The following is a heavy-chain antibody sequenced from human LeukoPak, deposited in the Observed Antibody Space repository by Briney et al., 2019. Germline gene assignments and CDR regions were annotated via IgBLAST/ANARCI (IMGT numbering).Heavy chain of an antibody. Sequence: GGSLGLSCAASGFTFSSYWMTWVRQAPGKGLEWVANIKQDGSAKYYVDSVKGRFTISRDNAKNSLYLQVNSLRAEDTAVYYCARPQSGTYHDAFDIWGQGTMVTVSS. J-gene: IGHJ3*02. CDR1: GFTFSSYW. D-gene: IGHD1-26*01. CDR3: ARPQSGTYHDAFDI. CDR2: IKQDGSAK. V-gene: IGHV3-7*01.